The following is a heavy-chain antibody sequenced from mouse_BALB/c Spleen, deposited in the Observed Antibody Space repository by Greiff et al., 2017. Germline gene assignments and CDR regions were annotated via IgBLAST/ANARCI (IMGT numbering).Heavy chain of an antibody. CDR1: GFTFSDYY. Sequence: EVQLVESGGGLVKPGGSLKLSCAASGFTFSDYYMYWVRQTPEKRLEWVATISDGGSYTYYPDSVKGRFTISRDNAKNNLYLQMSSLKSEDTAMYYCARDRTHSYYGNSFDYWGQGTTLTVSS. CDR3: ARDRTHSYYGNSFDY. J-gene: IGHJ2*01. CDR2: ISDGGSYT. D-gene: IGHD2-10*01. V-gene: IGHV5-4*02.